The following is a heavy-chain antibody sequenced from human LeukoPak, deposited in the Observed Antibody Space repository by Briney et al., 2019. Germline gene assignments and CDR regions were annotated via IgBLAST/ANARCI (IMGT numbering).Heavy chain of an antibody. Sequence: GESLQISCQGSAYNFATYWIAWVRQLPGKGLECMGIIYPGDSDTRYSPSFQGQVTISADKSISTAYLQWSSLKASDTAIYYCARHAIVGATKSYFDYWGQGTLVTVSS. CDR3: ARHAIVGATKSYFDY. CDR2: IYPGDSDT. D-gene: IGHD1-26*01. CDR1: AYNFATYW. V-gene: IGHV5-51*01. J-gene: IGHJ4*02.